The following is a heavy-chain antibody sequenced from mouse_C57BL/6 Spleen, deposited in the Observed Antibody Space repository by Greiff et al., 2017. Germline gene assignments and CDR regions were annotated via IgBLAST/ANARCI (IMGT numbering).Heavy chain of an antibody. D-gene: IGHD2-5*01. CDR2: ISNGGGST. J-gene: IGHJ4*01. CDR3: ARQNYSNYDAMDY. V-gene: IGHV5-12*01. Sequence: EVKLMESGGGLVQPGGSLKLSCAASGFTFSDYYMYWVRQTPEKRLEWVAYISNGGGSTYYPDTVKGRFTISRDNAKNTLYLQMSRLKSEDTAIYFCARQNYSNYDAMDYWGQGTSVTVSS. CDR1: GFTFSDYY.